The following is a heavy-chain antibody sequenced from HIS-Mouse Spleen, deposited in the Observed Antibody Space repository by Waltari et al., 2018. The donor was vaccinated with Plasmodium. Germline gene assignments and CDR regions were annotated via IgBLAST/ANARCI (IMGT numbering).Heavy chain of an antibody. Sequence: QLQLQESGPGLVKPSETLSLTCTVSGGSISSSSYYWGWIRQPPGKGLEWIGSIYYSGITYYNPSLKSRVTISVDTSKNQFSLKLSSVTAADTAMYYCARDRITGTSYFDYWGQGTLVTVSS. CDR3: ARDRITGTSYFDY. CDR1: GGSISSSSYY. J-gene: IGHJ4*02. D-gene: IGHD1-7*01. CDR2: IYYSGIT. V-gene: IGHV4-39*07.